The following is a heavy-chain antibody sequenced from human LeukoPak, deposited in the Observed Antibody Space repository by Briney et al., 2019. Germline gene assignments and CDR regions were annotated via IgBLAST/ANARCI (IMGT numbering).Heavy chain of an antibody. CDR2: INPNSGGT. J-gene: IGHJ4*02. D-gene: IGHD5-18*01. Sequence: ASVKVSCKASGYTFTGYYMHWVRQTPGLGLEWMGWINPNSGGTNYAQKFQGRVTMTRDTSISTAYMELSRLRSDDTAVYYCARVLGYRYYFDYWGQGTLVTVSS. CDR1: GYTFTGYY. CDR3: ARVLGYRYYFDY. V-gene: IGHV1-2*02.